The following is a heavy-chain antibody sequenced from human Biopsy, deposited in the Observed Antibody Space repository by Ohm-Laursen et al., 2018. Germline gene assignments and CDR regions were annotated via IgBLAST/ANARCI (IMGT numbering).Heavy chain of an antibody. Sequence: SDTLSLTCTLSGGSISSRTHYWGWIRQTPGKGLEWIGYISYTGDTNYNPSLESRITISLDTSKNQFSLMLSSVTAADTAVYYCARATNSTGWPYYYFYGMDVWGQGTTVTVSS. CDR1: GGSISSRTHY. D-gene: IGHD2/OR15-2a*01. CDR3: ARATNSTGWPYYYFYGMDV. CDR2: ISYTGDT. J-gene: IGHJ6*02. V-gene: IGHV4-61*05.